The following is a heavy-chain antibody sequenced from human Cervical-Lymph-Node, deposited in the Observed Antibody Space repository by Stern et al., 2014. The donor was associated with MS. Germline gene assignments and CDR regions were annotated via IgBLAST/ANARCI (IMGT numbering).Heavy chain of an antibody. CDR1: GGPISNDGYY. J-gene: IGHJ5*02. Sequence: QLVQSGPGLVKPSQTLSLTCIVSGGPISNDGYYWSWIRQHPGKGLAWIGYIYYSGVTYYNPSLKSRVTISIDTSKNQFSLKLNSVTAADTAVYYCARDPRSRTTVTSWGQGTLVTVSS. CDR3: ARDPRSRTTVTS. V-gene: IGHV4-31*03. CDR2: IYYSGVT. D-gene: IGHD4-17*01.